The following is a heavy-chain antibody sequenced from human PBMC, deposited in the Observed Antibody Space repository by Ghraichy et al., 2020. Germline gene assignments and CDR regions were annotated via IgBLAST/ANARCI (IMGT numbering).Heavy chain of an antibody. D-gene: IGHD4-23*01. CDR3: AVAWSTTVVTPSYFDY. Sequence: LSLTCTVSGGSISSGGYYWSWIRQHPGKGLEWIGYIYYSGSTYYNPSLKSRVTISVDTSKNQFSLKLSSVTAADTAVYYCAVAWSTTVVTPSYFDYWGQGTLVTVSS. J-gene: IGHJ4*02. V-gene: IGHV4-31*03. CDR2: IYYSGST. CDR1: GGSISSGGYY.